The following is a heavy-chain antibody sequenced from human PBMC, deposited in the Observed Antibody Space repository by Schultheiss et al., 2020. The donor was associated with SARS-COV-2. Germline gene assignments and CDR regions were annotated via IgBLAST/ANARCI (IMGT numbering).Heavy chain of an antibody. CDR1: GFTFRNSG. CDR3: AREGGSKSSSIPLDY. CDR2: IKQDGSEK. D-gene: IGHD6-6*01. J-gene: IGHJ4*02. Sequence: GGSLRLSCAASGFTFRNSGMHWVRQAPDKGLEWVANIKQDGSEKYYVDSVKGRFTISRDNAKNSLYLQMNSLRAEDTAVYYCAREGGSKSSSIPLDYWGQGTLVTVSS. V-gene: IGHV3-7*01.